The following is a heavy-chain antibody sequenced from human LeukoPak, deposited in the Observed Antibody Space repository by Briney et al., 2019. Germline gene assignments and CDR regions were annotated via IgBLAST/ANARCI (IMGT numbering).Heavy chain of an antibody. CDR3: AAHFGIVEMAIPGGIDAFDI. Sequence: GASVTVSCKASGGTFSSYAISLVRQAPGQGLEWMGRIIPILGIANYAQEFQGRVTITADKSTSTAYMELSSLRSEDTAVYYCAAHFGIVEMAIPGGIDAFDIWGQGTMVTVSS. D-gene: IGHD2-21*01. CDR2: IIPILGIA. J-gene: IGHJ3*02. V-gene: IGHV1-69*04. CDR1: GGTFSSYA.